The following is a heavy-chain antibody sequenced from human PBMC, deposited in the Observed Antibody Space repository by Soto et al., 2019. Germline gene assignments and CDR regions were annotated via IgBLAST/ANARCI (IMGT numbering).Heavy chain of an antibody. CDR1: GYTFTGYY. D-gene: IGHD3-22*01. Sequence: ASVKVSCKASGYTFTGYYMHWVRQAPGQGLEWMGWINPNSGGTNYAQKFQGWVTMTRDRSISTAYMELGRLSSDDTAVYYCARERYYYDSSGYRIDYYYYYGMDVWGQGTTVTVSS. CDR3: ARERYYYDSSGYRIDYYYYYGMDV. J-gene: IGHJ6*02. CDR2: INPNSGGT. V-gene: IGHV1-2*04.